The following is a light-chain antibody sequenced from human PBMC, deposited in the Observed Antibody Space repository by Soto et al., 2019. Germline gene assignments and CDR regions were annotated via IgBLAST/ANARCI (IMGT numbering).Light chain of an antibody. V-gene: IGKV1-5*03. CDR3: QQYNSQRT. Sequence: DIQMTQSPSTLSASVGDRVTITCRASQHISSWLAWYQQKPGKAPKLLIYKASSLESGVPSRFSGSGSGTEFTLTTSSLQPDDFATYYCQQYNSQRTFGQGTKVEIK. CDR2: KAS. J-gene: IGKJ1*01. CDR1: QHISSW.